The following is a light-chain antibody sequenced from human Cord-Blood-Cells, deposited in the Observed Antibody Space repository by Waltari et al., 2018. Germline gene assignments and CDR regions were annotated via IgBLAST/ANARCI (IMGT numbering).Light chain of an antibody. CDR2: DVS. CDR3: SSYTSSSTWV. Sequence: QSALTQPASVSGSPGQSITISCTGTSSDVGGYNYVSWYQQHPGKAPKLMIYDVSKRASGVANRFSGSKYGNTASLTISGRQAEDEADYYCSSYTSSSTWVFGGGTKLTVL. V-gene: IGLV2-14*01. J-gene: IGLJ3*02. CDR1: SSDVGGYNY.